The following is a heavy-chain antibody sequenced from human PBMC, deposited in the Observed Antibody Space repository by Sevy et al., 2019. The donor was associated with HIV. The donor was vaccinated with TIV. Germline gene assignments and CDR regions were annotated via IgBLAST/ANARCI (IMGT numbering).Heavy chain of an antibody. D-gene: IGHD3-22*01. CDR1: GYSVSDLS. CDR2: YDPEDGET. V-gene: IGHV1-24*01. Sequence: ASVKVSCKASGYSVSDLSIHWVRQAPGKGLEWMGGYDPEDGETIYAQKFQGRVTMTEDTSRDTAYMELSSLRSEDTAVYYCATSPDYYDSSRDAFDIWGQGTMVTVSS. J-gene: IGHJ3*02. CDR3: ATSPDYYDSSRDAFDI.